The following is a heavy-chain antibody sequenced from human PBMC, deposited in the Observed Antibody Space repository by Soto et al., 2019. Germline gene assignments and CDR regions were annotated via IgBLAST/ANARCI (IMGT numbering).Heavy chain of an antibody. D-gene: IGHD3-10*01. Sequence: PSETLSLTCAVSGGSISSSNWWSWVRQPPGKGLEWIGEIYHSGSTNYNPSLKSRVTISVDKSKNQFSLKLSSVTAADTAVYYCARDRATMVRGGRLWFDPWGQGTLVTVSS. CDR3: ARDRATMVRGGRLWFDP. CDR1: GGSISSSNW. V-gene: IGHV4-4*02. CDR2: IYHSGST. J-gene: IGHJ5*02.